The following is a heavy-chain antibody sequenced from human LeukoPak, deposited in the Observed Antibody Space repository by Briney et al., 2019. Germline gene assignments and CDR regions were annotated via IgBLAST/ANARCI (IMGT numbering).Heavy chain of an antibody. J-gene: IGHJ4*02. V-gene: IGHV3-30*18. CDR1: GFTFSSYG. Sequence: PGGSLRLSCAASGFTFSSYGMHWVRQAPGKGLEWAAVISYDGSNKYYADSVKGRFTISRDNSKNTLYLQMNSLRAEDTAVYYCAKGYFVVGATFFDYWGQGTLVTVSS. D-gene: IGHD1-26*01. CDR2: ISYDGSNK. CDR3: AKGYFVVGATFFDY.